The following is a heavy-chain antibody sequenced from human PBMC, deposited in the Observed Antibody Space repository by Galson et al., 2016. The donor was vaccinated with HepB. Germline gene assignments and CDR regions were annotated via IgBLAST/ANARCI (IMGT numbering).Heavy chain of an antibody. CDR2: IYASGRT. Sequence: SLRLSCAASGFTVSDNYVRWVRQPPGKGLEWVSGIYASGRTFYADSVKGRFTIDNSKNTLFLQMNSLRVEDTAVYYWVGSHYRSSSDYWGQGTLVTVSS. V-gene: IGHV3-53*01. CDR1: GFTVSDNY. CDR3: VGSHYRSSSDY. J-gene: IGHJ4*02. D-gene: IGHD1-26*01.